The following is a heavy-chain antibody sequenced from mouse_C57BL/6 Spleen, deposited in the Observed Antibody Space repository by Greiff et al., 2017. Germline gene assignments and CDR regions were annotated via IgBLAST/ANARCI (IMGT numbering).Heavy chain of an antibody. CDR1: GYTFTSYW. J-gene: IGHJ4*01. CDR3: ARSFITTVVATYYYAMDY. D-gene: IGHD1-1*01. Sequence: QVQLQQPGAELVKPGASVKLSCKASGYTFTSYWMHWVKQRPGRGLEWIGRIDPNSGGTKYNEKFKSKATLTVDKPSSTAYMQLSSLTSEDSAVYYCARSFITTVVATYYYAMDYWGQGTSVTVSS. CDR2: IDPNSGGT. V-gene: IGHV1-72*01.